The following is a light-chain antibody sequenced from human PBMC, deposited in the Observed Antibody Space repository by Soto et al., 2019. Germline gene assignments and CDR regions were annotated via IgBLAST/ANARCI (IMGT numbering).Light chain of an antibody. CDR1: QSLNSN. CDR3: QHYNRYSEA. J-gene: IGKJ1*01. V-gene: IGKV3-15*01. Sequence: EIVLTQSPGILSLSPGERATLSCRASQSLNSNYLAWFQQKPGQAPRLLIYGASTRATGIPARFSGSGSGTEFTLTISSLQYEDFATYYCQHYNRYSEAFGQGTKVDIK. CDR2: GAS.